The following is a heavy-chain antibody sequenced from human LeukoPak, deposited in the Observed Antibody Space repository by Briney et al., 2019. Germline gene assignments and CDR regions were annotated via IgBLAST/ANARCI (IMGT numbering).Heavy chain of an antibody. Sequence: PSETLSLTCTVSGYSISSGYYWGWIRQPPGKGLEWIGSIYHSGSTYYNPSLKSRVTISVDTSKNQFSLKLSSVTAADTAVYYCARGPSKVTSDYWGQGTLVTASS. J-gene: IGHJ4*02. V-gene: IGHV4-38-2*02. D-gene: IGHD4-11*01. CDR3: ARGPSKVTSDY. CDR2: IYHSGST. CDR1: GYSISSGYY.